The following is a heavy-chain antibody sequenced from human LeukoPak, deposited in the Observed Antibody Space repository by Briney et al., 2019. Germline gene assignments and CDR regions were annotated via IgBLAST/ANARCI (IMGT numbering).Heavy chain of an antibody. V-gene: IGHV1-8*01. J-gene: IGHJ4*02. CDR2: MDPNSGNT. CDR1: GYTFTNYD. Sequence: ASVKVSCKASGYTFTNYDINWVRQATGQGLEWMGYMDPNSGNTGYAQKFQGRVTMTRNTSISTAYMELSSLRSDDTAVYYCARGQAATTRPNFDYWGQGTLVTVSS. D-gene: IGHD2-15*01. CDR3: ARGQAATTRPNFDY.